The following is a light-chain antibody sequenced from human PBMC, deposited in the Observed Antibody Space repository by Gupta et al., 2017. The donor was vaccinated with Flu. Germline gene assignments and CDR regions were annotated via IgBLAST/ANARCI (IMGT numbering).Light chain of an antibody. V-gene: IGKV3-11*01. CDR2: DDS. J-gene: IGKJ4*01. Sequence: EVVLTQSPATLSLSPGERATLSCRASQSVTGALAWYQQKPGQAPRLLVYDDSNRAAGIPVKFSGSGSGTDFTLTISNLEPEDFAVYYCQQSVHCPLTFGGGTKVEIK. CDR3: QQSVHCPLT. CDR1: QSVTGA.